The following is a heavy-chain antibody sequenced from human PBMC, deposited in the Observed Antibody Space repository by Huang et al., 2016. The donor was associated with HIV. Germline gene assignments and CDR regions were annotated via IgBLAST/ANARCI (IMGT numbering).Heavy chain of an antibody. V-gene: IGHV3-23*01. CDR3: AKDADTSCYDVLGPFGS. CDR2: ITDGSNNR. J-gene: IGHJ4*02. CDR1: GFTVSSYA. Sequence: EVLLLESGGGLVQPGGSLRLSCVASGFTVSSYAMSWVRRAPGKGREGVSGITDGSNNRYYVHSVKCRFAVSRDDSTNTLYLQMNSLRAEDTAVYYCAKDADTSCYDVLGPFGSWGQGTLVTVSS. D-gene: IGHD3-3*01.